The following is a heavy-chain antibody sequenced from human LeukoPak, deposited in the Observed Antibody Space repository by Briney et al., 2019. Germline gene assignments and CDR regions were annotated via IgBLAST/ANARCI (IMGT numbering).Heavy chain of an antibody. D-gene: IGHD2-21*01. CDR1: GGSFSGYY. CDR2: INHSGST. J-gene: IGHJ4*02. CDR3: ARGRRVIGFDY. Sequence: SETLSLTCAVYGGSFSGYYWSWIRQPPGKGLEWIGEINHSGSTNYNPSLKSRVTISIDTSKNQFSLKLSSVTAADTAVYYCARGRRVIGFDYWGQGTLVTVS. V-gene: IGHV4-34*01.